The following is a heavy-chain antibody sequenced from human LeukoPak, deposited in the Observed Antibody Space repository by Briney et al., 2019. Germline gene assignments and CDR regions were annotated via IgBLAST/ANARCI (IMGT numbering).Heavy chain of an antibody. Sequence: GGFLRLSCAASGFTFSNYNMNWVRQAPGKGLEWVSTISSSRSSYIYYADSVKGRFTISRDNAKNSLYLQMNSLRAEDTAVYYCARDPPSFQYWGQGTLVTVSS. CDR2: ISSSRSSYI. CDR1: GFTFSNYN. CDR3: ARDPPSFQY. J-gene: IGHJ1*01. V-gene: IGHV3-21*01.